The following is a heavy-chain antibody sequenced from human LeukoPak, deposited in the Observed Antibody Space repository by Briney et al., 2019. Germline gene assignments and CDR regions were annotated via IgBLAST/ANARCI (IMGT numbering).Heavy chain of an antibody. V-gene: IGHV1-3*01. CDR3: ARAPGLRYFDWLPDYFDY. D-gene: IGHD3-9*01. J-gene: IGHJ4*02. CDR1: GYTFTSYA. CDR2: INAGNGNT. Sequence: ASVKVSCKASGYTFTSYAMHWVRQAPRQRLEWMGWINAGNGNTKYSQKFQGRVTITRDTSASTAYMELSSLRSEDTAVYYCARAPGLRYFDWLPDYFDYWGQGTLVTVSS.